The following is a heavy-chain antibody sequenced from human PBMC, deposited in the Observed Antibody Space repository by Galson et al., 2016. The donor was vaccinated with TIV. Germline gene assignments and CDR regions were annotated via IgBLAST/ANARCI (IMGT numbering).Heavy chain of an antibody. CDR3: ARVSGMYTRFYYYYMDV. CDR2: DNNDGSNT. D-gene: IGHD1-26*01. Sequence: SLRLSCAASGFTFSSYWMHWVRQAPGKGLEGVARDNNDGSNTRYVDSVKGRFTISRDNAKKTLYLQMNSLRVDDTAVYYCARVSGMYTRFYYYYMDVWGKGTAVTVSS. V-gene: IGHV3-74*01. J-gene: IGHJ6*03. CDR1: GFTFSSYW.